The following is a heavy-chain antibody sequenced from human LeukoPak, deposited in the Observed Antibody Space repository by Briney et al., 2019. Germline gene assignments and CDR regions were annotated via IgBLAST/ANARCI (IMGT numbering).Heavy chain of an antibody. CDR1: GFTFSSYW. J-gene: IGHJ4*02. CDR3: ATTKIWSGYYSSGYYFDY. V-gene: IGHV3-7*01. Sequence: GRSLRLSCAASGFTFSSYWMSWVRQAPGKGLEWVANIKQHGSEKYYVDSVKGRFTISRDNAKNSLYLQMNSLRAEDTAVYYCATTKIWSGYYSSGYYFDYWGQGTLVTVSS. CDR2: IKQHGSEK. D-gene: IGHD3-3*01.